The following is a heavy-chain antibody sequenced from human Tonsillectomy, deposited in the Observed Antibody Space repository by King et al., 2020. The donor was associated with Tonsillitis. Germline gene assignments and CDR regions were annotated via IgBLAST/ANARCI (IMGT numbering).Heavy chain of an antibody. CDR1: GFSLSTSGVG. V-gene: IGHV2-5*02. J-gene: IGHJ4*02. Sequence: ITLKESGPTLVKPTQTLTLTCTFSGFSLSTSGVGVGWIRRPPGKALEWLALIFLDDAKRYSPSLKSRLTITKDTSKNQVVLTMTNMDPVDTATYYCAHRLLRFETGYFDYWGQGTLVTVSS. D-gene: IGHD3-16*01. CDR3: AHRLLRFETGYFDY. CDR2: IFLDDAK.